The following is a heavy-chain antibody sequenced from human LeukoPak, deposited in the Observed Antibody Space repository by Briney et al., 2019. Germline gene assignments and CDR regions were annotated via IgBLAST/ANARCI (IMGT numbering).Heavy chain of an antibody. CDR1: GYTFTGYY. Sequence: ASVKVSCKASGYTFTGYYMHWVRQAPGQGLEWIGWIVVGSGNTNYAQKFQERVTITRDMSTSTAYMELSSLRSEDTAVYYCAADQGYSNSRWNYYYYMDVWGKGTTVTVSS. CDR3: AADQGYSNSRWNYYYYMDV. CDR2: IVVGSGNT. V-gene: IGHV1-58*02. D-gene: IGHD4-11*01. J-gene: IGHJ6*03.